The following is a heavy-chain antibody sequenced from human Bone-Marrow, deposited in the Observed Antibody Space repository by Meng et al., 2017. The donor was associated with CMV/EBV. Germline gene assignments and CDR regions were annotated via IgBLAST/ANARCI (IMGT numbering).Heavy chain of an antibody. CDR2: IIPPFPTP. CDR1: GCTFSSYA. V-gene: IGHV1-69*05. J-gene: IGHJ3*01. CDR3: ARSLVLPGCTNGVCDAFDL. Sequence: SVNVYCKASGCTFSSYAISWVRQAPGQGLEWVGGIIPPFPTPHYAQKFLGRVTITTDEYTSTAYMELSSLRSEDTAVYYCARSLVLPGCTNGVCDAFDLWGQGTMVTVSS. D-gene: IGHD2-8*01.